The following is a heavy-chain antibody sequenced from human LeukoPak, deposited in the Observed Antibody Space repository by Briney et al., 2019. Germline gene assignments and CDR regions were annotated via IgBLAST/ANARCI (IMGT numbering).Heavy chain of an antibody. CDR3: ARDGMTYGRHFDY. CDR2: ISSSGSTI. J-gene: IGHJ4*02. D-gene: IGHD3-10*01. CDR1: GFTFSDYY. Sequence: GGSLRLSCAASGFTFSDYYMSWIHQAPGKGLEWVSYISSSGSTIYYADSVKGRFTISRDNAKSTVYLQMNSLRTDDTAVYYCARDGMTYGRHFDYWGQGILVTVSS. V-gene: IGHV3-11*04.